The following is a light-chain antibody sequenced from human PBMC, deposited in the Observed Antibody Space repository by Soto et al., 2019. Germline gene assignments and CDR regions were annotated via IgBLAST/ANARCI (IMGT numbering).Light chain of an antibody. CDR2: EVT. Sequence: QSALTQPPSVSGSPGQSVTISCTGTSSDVGGYDRVSWYQQPPGTAPKLVILEVTRRPSGVPDRFSGSRSGNTASLIISGLQAEDEAVYDCSSYAGSNRLIFGGGTKLTVL. V-gene: IGLV2-18*02. CDR3: SSYAGSNRLI. J-gene: IGLJ2*01. CDR1: SSDVGGYDR.